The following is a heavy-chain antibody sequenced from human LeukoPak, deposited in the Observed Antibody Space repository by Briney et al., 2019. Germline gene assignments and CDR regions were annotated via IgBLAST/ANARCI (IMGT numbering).Heavy chain of an antibody. J-gene: IGHJ4*02. D-gene: IGHD3-10*01. CDR1: GYTFTSYG. V-gene: IGHV1-18*01. CDR3: ARDSYYYGSGSYYTPDY. CDR2: ISAYNGNT. Sequence: ASVKVSCKASGYTFTSYGISWVRQAPGQGLEWMGWISAYNGNTNYAQKLQGRVTMTTDTSTSTAYMELRSLRSDDTAVYYCARDSYYYGSGSYYTPDYWGQGTLVTVSS.